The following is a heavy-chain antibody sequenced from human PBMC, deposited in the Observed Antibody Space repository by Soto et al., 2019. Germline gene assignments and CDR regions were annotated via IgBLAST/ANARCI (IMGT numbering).Heavy chain of an antibody. CDR3: ARDIAVAGLFDY. Sequence: GSLRLSCAASGFTFSSYAMHWVRQAPGKGLEWVAVISYDGSNKYYADSVKGRFTISRDNSKNTLYLQMNSLRAEETAVYYCARDIAVAGLFDYWGQGTLVTVSS. CDR1: GFTFSSYA. J-gene: IGHJ4*02. CDR2: ISYDGSNK. D-gene: IGHD6-19*01. V-gene: IGHV3-30-3*01.